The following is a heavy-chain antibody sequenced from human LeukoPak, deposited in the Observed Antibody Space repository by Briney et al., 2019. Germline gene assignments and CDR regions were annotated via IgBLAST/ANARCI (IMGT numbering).Heavy chain of an antibody. J-gene: IGHJ6*02. CDR3: ARDLRAVGKGYYYYGMDV. Sequence: SETLSLTCTVSGGSISSYYWNWIRQPPGKGLEWIGYIYYSGSTNYNPSLKSRVTISVDTSKNQFSLKLSSVTAADTAVYYCARDLRAVGKGYYYYGMDVWGQGTTVTVSS. CDR1: GGSISSYY. D-gene: IGHD1-26*01. CDR2: IYYSGST. V-gene: IGHV4-59*01.